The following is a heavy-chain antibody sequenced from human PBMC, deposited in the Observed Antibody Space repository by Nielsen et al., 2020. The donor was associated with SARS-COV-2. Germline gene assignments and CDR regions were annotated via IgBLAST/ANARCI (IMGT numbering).Heavy chain of an antibody. Sequence: GSLKISCAASGFTFGSYGMHWVRQAPGKGLEWVAVIWYDGSNKYYADSVKGRFTISRDNSKNTLYLQMNSLRAEDTAVYYCARGSYYYDSSGLDIWGQGTMVTVSS. D-gene: IGHD3-22*01. CDR2: IWYDGSNK. CDR1: GFTFGSYG. CDR3: ARGSYYYDSSGLDI. V-gene: IGHV3-33*01. J-gene: IGHJ3*02.